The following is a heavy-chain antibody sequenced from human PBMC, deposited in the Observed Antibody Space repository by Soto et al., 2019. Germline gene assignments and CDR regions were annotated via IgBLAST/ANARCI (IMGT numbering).Heavy chain of an antibody. D-gene: IGHD1-26*01. Sequence: QVQLVQSGAEVKKPGSSVKVSCKASGGTFSSYAISWVRQAPGQGLEWMGGIIPISGTANYAQKFQGRVTITADESTCTAYMELSSLRSEDTAVYYWAGHPGGKYIVGALGGYWGQGTLVTVSS. CDR3: AGHPGGKYIVGALGGY. J-gene: IGHJ4*02. CDR1: GGTFSSYA. CDR2: IIPISGTA. V-gene: IGHV1-69*01.